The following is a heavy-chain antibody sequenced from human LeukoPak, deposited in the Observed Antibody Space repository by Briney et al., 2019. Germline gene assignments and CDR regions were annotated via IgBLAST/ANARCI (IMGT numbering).Heavy chain of an antibody. CDR3: ARGLQYSSSWYVNYYCGMYV. CDR1: GFTFSSYW. Sequence: PGGSLRLSCAASGFTFSSYWMHWVRQAPGKGLVWVSRINSDGRSTNYADSVKGRFTISRDNAKNSLSLQMNSLRAEDTSVYYCARGLQYSSSWYVNYYCGMYVWGQGSTVTVSS. CDR2: INSDGRST. V-gene: IGHV3-74*01. D-gene: IGHD6-13*01. J-gene: IGHJ6*02.